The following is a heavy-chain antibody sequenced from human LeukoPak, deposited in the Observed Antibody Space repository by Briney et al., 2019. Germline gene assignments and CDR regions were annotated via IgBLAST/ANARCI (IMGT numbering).Heavy chain of an antibody. D-gene: IGHD3-3*01. CDR1: GGSLSSYY. Sequence: PSETLSLTCTVSGGSLSSYYWSWIRQPAGKGLEWIGRIYTSGSTNYNPSLKSRVTMSVDTSKNQFSLKLSSVTAADTAVYDCARFVHPGGVVSYFDYWGQGTLVTVSS. CDR3: ARFVHPGGVVSYFDY. V-gene: IGHV4-4*07. J-gene: IGHJ4*02. CDR2: IYTSGST.